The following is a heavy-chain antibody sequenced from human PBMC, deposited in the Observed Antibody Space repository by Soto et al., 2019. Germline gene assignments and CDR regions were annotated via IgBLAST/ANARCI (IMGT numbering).Heavy chain of an antibody. CDR3: ARAWGATRSFDY. CDR2: ITACNGNT. D-gene: IGHD1-26*01. J-gene: IGHJ4*02. V-gene: IGHV1-3*01. Sequence: QVRLMQSGAEVKKPGASVNVSCKASGYTFTSYTMHWVSQAPGQRLEWMGWITACNGNTKYSQNFQDRVTITSDTSACTAYMELSGLKSEYTAVYYCARAWGATRSFDYWGQGTLVTVSS. CDR1: GYTFTSYT.